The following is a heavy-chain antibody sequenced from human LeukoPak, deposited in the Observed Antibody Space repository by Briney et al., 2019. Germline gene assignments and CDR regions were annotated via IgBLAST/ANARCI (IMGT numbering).Heavy chain of an antibody. V-gene: IGHV1-69*05. CDR2: IIPIFGTA. CDR3: ARGYYYDSSGYYAPVYYFDY. CDR1: GGTFSSYA. J-gene: IGHJ4*02. Sequence: SVKVSCKASGGTFSSYAISWVRQAPGQGLEWMGRIIPIFGTANYAQKFQGRVTITTDESTSTAYMELSSLRSEDTAVYYCARGYYYDSSGYYAPVYYFDYWGQGALVTVSS. D-gene: IGHD3-22*01.